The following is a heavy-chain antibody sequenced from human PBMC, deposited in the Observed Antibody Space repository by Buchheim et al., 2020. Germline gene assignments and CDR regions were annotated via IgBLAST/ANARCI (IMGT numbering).Heavy chain of an antibody. CDR3: ARGGKIAVTTAAS. Sequence: QLVESGGGLVQPGGSLRLFCAASGFTFSNYWMSWVRQAPGKGLEWVANIKSDGSEKYYVDSVKGRFTISRDNAKKQLYLQMNSLRDEDTAVYYYARGGKIAVTTAASWGGGTL. J-gene: IGHJ5*02. CDR1: GFTFSNYW. V-gene: IGHV3-7*03. CDR2: IKSDGSEK. D-gene: IGHD6-19*01.